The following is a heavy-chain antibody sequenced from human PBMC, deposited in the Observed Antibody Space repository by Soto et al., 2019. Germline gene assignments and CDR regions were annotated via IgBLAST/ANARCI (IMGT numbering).Heavy chain of an antibody. Sequence: SETLSLTCAVSGYSISSGYYWGWIRQPPGKGLEWIGSIYHSGSTYYNPSLKSRVTISVDTSKNQFSLKLSSVTAADTAVYYCASYQVAGRDYYYGMDVWGQGTTVTGSS. CDR1: GYSISSGYY. CDR3: ASYQVAGRDYYYGMDV. V-gene: IGHV4-38-2*01. CDR2: IYHSGST. D-gene: IGHD6-19*01. J-gene: IGHJ6*02.